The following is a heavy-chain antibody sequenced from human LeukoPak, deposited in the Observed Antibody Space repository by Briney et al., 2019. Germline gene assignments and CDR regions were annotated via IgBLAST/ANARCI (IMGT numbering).Heavy chain of an antibody. CDR1: GFTIDDYA. Sequence: PGGSLRLSCAASGFTIDDYAMHWVRQAPGKGLEWVSGISWKSGSIGYADSVKGRFTISRDNAKNSLYLQMSSLRTEDTALYYCAKDYGIAVAGRLDYWGQGTLVTVSS. J-gene: IGHJ4*02. CDR2: ISWKSGSI. V-gene: IGHV3-9*01. CDR3: AKDYGIAVAGRLDY. D-gene: IGHD6-19*01.